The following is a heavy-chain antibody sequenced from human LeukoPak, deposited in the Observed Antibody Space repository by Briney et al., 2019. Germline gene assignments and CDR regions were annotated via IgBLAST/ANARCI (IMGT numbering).Heavy chain of an antibody. CDR1: GFTFATYA. CDR2: ISGSADIT. CDR3: VKGGPYSSRSWFDP. D-gene: IGHD6-13*01. Sequence: GGSLRLSCAASGFTFATYAMSWVRQPPGKGLEWVSSISGSADITYYADSVKGRFTISRDNSKNTLYLQMNSLRAEDTAVYYCVKGGPYSSRSWFDPWGQGTLVTVSS. J-gene: IGHJ5*02. V-gene: IGHV3-23*01.